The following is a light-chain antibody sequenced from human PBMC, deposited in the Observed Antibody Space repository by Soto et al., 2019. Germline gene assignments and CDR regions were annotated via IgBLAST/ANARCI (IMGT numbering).Light chain of an antibody. J-gene: IGKJ3*01. CDR2: GAS. CDR3: QQYGGSPPFT. V-gene: IGKV3-20*01. CDR1: QSVSSSY. Sequence: EIALTQSPGTLSLSPGERATLSCRASQSVSSSYLAWYQQKPGQAPRLLISGASSRATGIQDRFSGSGSGTDFTLTISRLEPEDFAVYYCQQYGGSPPFTFGPGTKVDIK.